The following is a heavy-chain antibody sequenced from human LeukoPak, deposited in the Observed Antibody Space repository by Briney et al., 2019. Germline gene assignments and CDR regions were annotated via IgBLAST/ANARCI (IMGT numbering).Heavy chain of an antibody. CDR3: ARPVYTGMGATFFFCY. D-gene: IGHD5-18*01. CDR2: IKLTDGTT. CDR1: GYTPTSYY. J-gene: IGHJ4*02. V-gene: IGHV1-46*01. Sequence: GSLKVSCTASGYTPTSYYIHWVRQAPGQGLEWMGTIKLTDGTTTYAQTFKGGFPLTRDISTSTAYMELSSLRPQEPAVYYLARPVYTGMGATFFFCYLGQGALVT.